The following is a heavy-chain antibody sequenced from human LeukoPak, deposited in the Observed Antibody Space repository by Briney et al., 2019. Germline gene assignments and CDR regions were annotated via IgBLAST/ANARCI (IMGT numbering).Heavy chain of an antibody. D-gene: IGHD3-22*01. J-gene: IGHJ5*02. V-gene: IGHV3-30*02. CDR1: GFSLSEYG. Sequence: GSLRLSCEASGFSLSEYGIHWVRQAPGKGLEWLPFIRYDDREYYADSVKGRFAISRDNSKNTLFLQMHSLRSEDTAVYYCAKDPVNHCASSVCYGLQSWGQGTLVIVSS. CDR3: AKDPVNHCASSVCYGLQS. CDR2: IRYDDRE.